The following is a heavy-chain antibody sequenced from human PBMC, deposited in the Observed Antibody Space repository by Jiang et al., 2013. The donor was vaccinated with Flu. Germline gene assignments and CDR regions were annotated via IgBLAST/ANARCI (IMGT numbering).Heavy chain of an antibody. V-gene: IGHV4-4*02. CDR1: GGSISSSNW. CDR2: IYHSGST. J-gene: IGHJ6*02. CDR3: ARAPKWEWFKLNYYYYGMDV. Sequence: GPGLVKPSGTLSLTCAVSGGSISSSNWWSWVRQPPGKGLEWIGEIYHSGSTNYNPSLKSRVTISVDKSKNQFSLKLSSVTAADTAVYYCARAPKWEWFKLNYYYYGMDVWGQGTTVTVSS. D-gene: IGHD3-3*01.